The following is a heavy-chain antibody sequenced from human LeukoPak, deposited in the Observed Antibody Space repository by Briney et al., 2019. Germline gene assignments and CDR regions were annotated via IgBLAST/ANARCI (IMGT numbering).Heavy chain of an antibody. Sequence: SETLSLTCAVYGGSFSGYYWSWIRQPPGKGLEWIGEINHSGSTNYNPSLKSRVTISVDTSKNQFSLKLSSVTAADTAVYYCARNSRIAGGYWGQGTLVTVSS. CDR1: GGSFSGYY. CDR3: ARNSRIAGGY. J-gene: IGHJ4*02. D-gene: IGHD1-14*01. CDR2: INHSGST. V-gene: IGHV4-34*01.